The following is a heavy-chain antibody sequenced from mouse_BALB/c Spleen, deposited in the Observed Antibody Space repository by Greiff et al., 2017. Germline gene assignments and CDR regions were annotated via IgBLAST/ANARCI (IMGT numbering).Heavy chain of an antibody. CDR1: GFTFSSYA. CDR2: ISSGGSYT. D-gene: IGHD1-2*01. CDR3: AKSLRRYYFDY. J-gene: IGHJ2*01. V-gene: IGHV5-9-3*01. Sequence: DVHLVESGGGLVKPGGSLKLSCAASGFTFSSYAMSWVRQTPEKRLEWVATISSGGSYTYYPDSVKGRFTISRDNAKNTLYLQMSSLRSEDTAMYYCAKSLRRYYFDYWGQGTTLTVSS.